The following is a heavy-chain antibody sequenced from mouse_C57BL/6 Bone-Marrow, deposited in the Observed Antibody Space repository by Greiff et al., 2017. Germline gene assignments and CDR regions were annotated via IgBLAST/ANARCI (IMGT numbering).Heavy chain of an antibody. D-gene: IGHD2-5*01. CDR2: IYPVSGET. Sequence: VQLQQSGAELASPGASVTLSCKASGYTFTDHIMNWVKKRPGQGLEWIGRIYPVSGETNYNQKFMGKATFSVDRSSITMYMVLNSLTAEDPTVYYCRRSAYYSNYIDYWGQGTTLTVSS. V-gene: IGHV1-11*01. J-gene: IGHJ2*01. CDR1: GYTFTDHI. CDR3: RRSAYYSNYIDY.